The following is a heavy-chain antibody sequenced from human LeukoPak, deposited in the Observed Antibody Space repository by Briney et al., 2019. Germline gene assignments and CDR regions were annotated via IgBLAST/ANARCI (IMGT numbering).Heavy chain of an antibody. D-gene: IGHD2-8*01. V-gene: IGHV4-39*07. J-gene: IGHJ5*01. CDR1: DDSITSTSSY. CDR2: VYYDGSV. Sequence: PSETLSLTCSVSDDSITSTSSYWGWVRQPPGKGLEWIGNVYYDGSVSYNPSLESRLTMTLDTSEKRFSLNLHSVTAADTALYYCARSTKRWPGNWFDPWGRGTLVIVSS. CDR3: ARSTKRWPGNWFDP.